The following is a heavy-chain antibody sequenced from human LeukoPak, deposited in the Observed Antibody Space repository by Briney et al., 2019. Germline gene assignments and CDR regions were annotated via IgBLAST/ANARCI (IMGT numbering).Heavy chain of an antibody. D-gene: IGHD2-21*02. V-gene: IGHV3-30*14. J-gene: IGHJ4*02. CDR2: ISYDGSNK. CDR3: AREHPLLRYFDY. Sequence: GGSLRLSCAASGFTFSNYAMHWVRQAPGKGLEWVAVISYDGSNKYYADSVKGRFTISRDNSKNTLYLQMNSLRAEDTAAYYCAREHPLLRYFDYWGQGTLVTVSS. CDR1: GFTFSNYA.